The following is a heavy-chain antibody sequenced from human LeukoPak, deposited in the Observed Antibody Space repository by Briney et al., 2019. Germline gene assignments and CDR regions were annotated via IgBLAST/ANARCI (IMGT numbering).Heavy chain of an antibody. CDR1: GGSFSGYY. J-gene: IGHJ6*02. CDR3: ARSVVVVVAATTHYYYYGMDV. D-gene: IGHD2-15*01. Sequence: PSETLSRTCAVYGGSFSGYYWSWIRQPPGKGLEWIGEINHSGSTNYNPSLKSRVTISVDTSKNQFSLKLSSVTAADTAVYYCARSVVVVVAATTHYYYYGMDVWGQGTTVTVSS. V-gene: IGHV4-34*01. CDR2: INHSGST.